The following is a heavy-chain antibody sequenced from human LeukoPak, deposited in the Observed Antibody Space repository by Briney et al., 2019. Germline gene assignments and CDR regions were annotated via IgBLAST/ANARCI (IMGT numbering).Heavy chain of an antibody. CDR1: GFTFSSYG. V-gene: IGHV3-33*01. CDR3: AVIAVAGSDY. J-gene: IGHJ4*02. D-gene: IGHD6-19*01. Sequence: PGGSLRLSCAASGFTFSSYGMHWVRQAPGKGLEWLAVIWYDGSNKYYADSVKGRFTISRDNSKNTLYLQMNSLRAEDTAVYYCAVIAVAGSDYWGQGTLVTVSS. CDR2: IWYDGSNK.